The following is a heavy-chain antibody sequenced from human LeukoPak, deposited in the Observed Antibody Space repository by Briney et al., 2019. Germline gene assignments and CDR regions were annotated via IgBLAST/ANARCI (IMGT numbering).Heavy chain of an antibody. CDR3: ARHAAYDFWSGYYAWFDP. CDR1: GGSISSYY. D-gene: IGHD3-3*01. CDR2: IYYSGST. J-gene: IGHJ5*02. V-gene: IGHV4-59*01. Sequence: PSETLSLTCTVSGGSISSYYWSWIRQPPGKGLEWIGYIYYSGSTNYNPSLKSRVTISVDTSKNQFSLKLSSVTAADTAVYYCARHAAYDFWSGYYAWFDPWGQGTLVTVSS.